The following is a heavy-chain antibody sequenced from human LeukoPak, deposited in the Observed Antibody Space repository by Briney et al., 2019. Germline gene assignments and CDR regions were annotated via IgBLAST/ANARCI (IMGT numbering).Heavy chain of an antibody. CDR3: ARQSGDSSWPLDY. J-gene: IGHJ4*02. D-gene: IGHD6-13*01. Sequence: GGSLRLSCAASGFTFSSYSMNWVRQAPGKGLEWVSSISSSSSYIYYADSVKGRFTISRDNDKNSLYLQMNSLRAEDTAVYYCARQSGDSSWPLDYWGQGTLVTVSS. V-gene: IGHV3-21*01. CDR1: GFTFSSYS. CDR2: ISSSSSYI.